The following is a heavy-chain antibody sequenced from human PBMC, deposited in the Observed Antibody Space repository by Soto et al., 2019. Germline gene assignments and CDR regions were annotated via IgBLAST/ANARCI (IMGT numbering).Heavy chain of an antibody. CDR2: INHSGST. CDR1: GGSFSGYY. V-gene: IGHV4-34*01. D-gene: IGHD3-10*01. CDR3: ARGALTYYYGSGSYSRRRNNWFDP. J-gene: IGHJ5*02. Sequence: SETLSLTCAVYGGSFSGYYWSWIRQPSGKGLEWIGEINHSGSTNYNPSLKSRVTISVDTSKNQFSLKLSSVTAADTAVYYCARGALTYYYGSGSYSRRRNNWFDPWGQGTLVTVS.